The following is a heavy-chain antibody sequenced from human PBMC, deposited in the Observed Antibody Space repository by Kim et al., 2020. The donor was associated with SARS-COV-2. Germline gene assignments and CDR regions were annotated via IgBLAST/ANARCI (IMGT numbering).Heavy chain of an antibody. CDR2: ISSSGSTI. J-gene: IGHJ3*02. D-gene: IGHD6-13*01. CDR1: GFTFSDYY. Sequence: GGSLRLSCAASGFTFSDYYMSWIRQAPGKGLEWVSYISSSGSTIYYADSVKGRFTISRDNAKNSLYLQMNSLRAEDTVVYYCAREKPAAGAFGAFDIWGQGTMVTVSS. CDR3: AREKPAAGAFGAFDI. V-gene: IGHV3-11*04.